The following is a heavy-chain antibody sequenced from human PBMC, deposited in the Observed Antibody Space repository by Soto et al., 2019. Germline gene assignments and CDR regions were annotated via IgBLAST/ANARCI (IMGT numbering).Heavy chain of an antibody. CDR3: ARVSIAVAGIASYFDY. D-gene: IGHD6-19*01. Sequence: QVQLVESGGGVVQPGRSLRLSCAASGFSFSSCAMHWVRQAPGKGLEWVAVVSHDGSNKYYADSVKGRVTISRDNSINTVYLQRNSLRAEDTAVYYGARVSIAVAGIASYFDYWGQGTLVTVSS. J-gene: IGHJ4*02. CDR2: VSHDGSNK. V-gene: IGHV3-30-3*01. CDR1: GFSFSSCA.